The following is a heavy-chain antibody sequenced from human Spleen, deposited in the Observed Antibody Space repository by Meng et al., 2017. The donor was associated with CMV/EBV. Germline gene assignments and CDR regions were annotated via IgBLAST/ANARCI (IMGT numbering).Heavy chain of an antibody. J-gene: IGHJ6*02. D-gene: IGHD2-2*01. CDR1: DFTVSSNY. CDR2: IYSGNNT. CDR3: AKVPYQLLPTYYDYGLDV. Sequence: GGSLRLSCAASDFTVSSNYISWVRQAPGKGLEWVSIIYSGNNTYYADSVKGRFTISRDNSKNTVYLQMNSLRADDTAVYYCAKVPYQLLPTYYDYGLDVWGQGTTVTVSS. V-gene: IGHV3-53*01.